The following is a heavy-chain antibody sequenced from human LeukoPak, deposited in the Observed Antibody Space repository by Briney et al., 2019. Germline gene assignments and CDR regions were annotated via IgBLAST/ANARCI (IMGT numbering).Heavy chain of an antibody. D-gene: IGHD3-22*01. V-gene: IGHV3-23*01. J-gene: IGHJ4*02. CDR3: ATDPGTMIEVP. CDR1: GFTFSSYV. Sequence: GGSLRVSCAASGFTFSSYVMTWFRQAPGKGLEWVSVISGSGDSTYYADSVKGRFTISRDNSKNTLYLQMNSLRAEDTAIYYCATDPGTMIEVPWGQGTLVTVSS. CDR2: ISGSGDST.